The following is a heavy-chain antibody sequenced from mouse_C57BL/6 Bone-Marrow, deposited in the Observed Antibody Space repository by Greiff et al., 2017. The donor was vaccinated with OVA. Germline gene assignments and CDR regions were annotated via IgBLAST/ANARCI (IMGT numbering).Heavy chain of an antibody. CDR2: INPGSGGT. CDR1: GYAFTNYL. J-gene: IGHJ2*01. CDR3: ARELNYFDY. D-gene: IGHD1-3*01. Sequence: VKLMESGAELVRPGTSVKVSCKASGYAFTNYLIEWVKQRPGQGLEWIGVINPGSGGTNYNEKFKGKATLTADKSSSTAYMQLSSLTSEDSAVYFCARELNYFDYWGQGTTLTVSS. V-gene: IGHV1-54*01.